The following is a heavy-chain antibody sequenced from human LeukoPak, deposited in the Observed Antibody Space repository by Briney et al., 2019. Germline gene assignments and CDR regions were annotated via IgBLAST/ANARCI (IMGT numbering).Heavy chain of an antibody. D-gene: IGHD2-15*01. V-gene: IGHV3-23*01. CDR3: AKENTPFGSSVVKKLGGAFDI. CDR1: GFTFSSYA. J-gene: IGHJ3*02. CDR2: ISSSSVIT. Sequence: GGSLRLSCAASGFTFSSYAMSWVRQAPGKGLEWVSAISSSSVITYYADSVKGRFTISRDNSKNTLYLQMNSLRAEDTAVYYCAKENTPFGSSVVKKLGGAFDIWGQGTRVTVSS.